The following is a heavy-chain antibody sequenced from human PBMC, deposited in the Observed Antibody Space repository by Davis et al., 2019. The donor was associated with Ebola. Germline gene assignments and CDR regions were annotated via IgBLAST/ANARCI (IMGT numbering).Heavy chain of an antibody. CDR3: ARDRESYDFWSGYFDY. D-gene: IGHD3-3*01. CDR2: IKQDGSEK. CDR1: GFTFSSYW. J-gene: IGHJ4*02. V-gene: IGHV3-7*03. Sequence: GGSLRLSCAASGFTFSSYWMSWVRQAPGKGLEWVANIKQDGSEKYYVDSVKGRFTTSRDNAKNSLYLQMNSLRAEDTAVYYCARDRESYDFWSGYFDYWGQGTLVTVSS.